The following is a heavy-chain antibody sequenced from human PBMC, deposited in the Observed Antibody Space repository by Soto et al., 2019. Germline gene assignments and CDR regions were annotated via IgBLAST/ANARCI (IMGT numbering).Heavy chain of an antibody. CDR2: ISYDGSNK. J-gene: IGHJ6*02. Sequence: GGSLRLSCAASGFTFSSYAMHWVRQAPGKGLEWVAVISYDGSNKYYADSVKGRFTISRDNSKNTLYLQMNSLRAEDTAVYYCARDLGGGPNTNPDYGMDVWGQGTTVTVSS. V-gene: IGHV3-30-3*01. D-gene: IGHD1-1*01. CDR1: GFTFSSYA. CDR3: ARDLGGGPNTNPDYGMDV.